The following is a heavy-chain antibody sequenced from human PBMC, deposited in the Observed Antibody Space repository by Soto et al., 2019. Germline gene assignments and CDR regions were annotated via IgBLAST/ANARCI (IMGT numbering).Heavy chain of an antibody. D-gene: IGHD2-15*01. CDR1: GYTFTSYG. CDR2: ISAYNGNT. Sequence: QVQLVQSGAEVKKPGASVKVSCKASGYTFTSYGISWVRQAPGQGLEWRGWISAYNGNTNYAQKLQGRVTMTTDTSMSTAYMELRSLRSDDTAVYYCARDPGYCSGGSCYGMDVWGQGTTVTVSS. V-gene: IGHV1-18*01. J-gene: IGHJ6*01. CDR3: ARDPGYCSGGSCYGMDV.